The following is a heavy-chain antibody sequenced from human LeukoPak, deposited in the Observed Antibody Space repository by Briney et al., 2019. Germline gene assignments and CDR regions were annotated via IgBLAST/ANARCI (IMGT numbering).Heavy chain of an antibody. D-gene: IGHD2-15*01. J-gene: IGHJ4*02. V-gene: IGHV1-2*02. CDR2: INPNSGGT. CDR1: GYTFTGYY. Sequence: ASVKVSCKASGYTFTGYYMHRVRQAPGQGLEWMGWINPNSGGTNYAQKFQGRVTMTRDTSISTAYLQWSSLKASDTAMYYCARRRGYCSGGSCYFFDYWGQGTLVTVSS. CDR3: ARRRGYCSGGSCYFFDY.